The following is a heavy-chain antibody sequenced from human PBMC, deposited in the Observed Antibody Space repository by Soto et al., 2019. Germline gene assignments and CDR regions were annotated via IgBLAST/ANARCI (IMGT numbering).Heavy chain of an antibody. V-gene: IGHV4-34*01. Sequence: SETLSLTCAVYGGSFSGYYWTWIRQPPWTGMEWIGEINHSGSTNYNPSLKSRVTISVDTSKNQFSLKLSSVTAADTAVYYCARRWGEGRVDYWGQGTLVTVSS. D-gene: IGHD3-10*01. J-gene: IGHJ4*02. CDR3: ARRWGEGRVDY. CDR2: INHSGST. CDR1: GGSFSGYY.